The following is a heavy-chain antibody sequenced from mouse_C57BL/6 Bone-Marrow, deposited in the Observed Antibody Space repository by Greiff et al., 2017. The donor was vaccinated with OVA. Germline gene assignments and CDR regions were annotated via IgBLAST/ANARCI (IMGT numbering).Heavy chain of an antibody. D-gene: IGHD2-4*01. Sequence: VQLKESGGGLVKPGGSLKLSCAASGFTFSDYGMHWVRQAPEKGLEWVAYISSGSSTIYYADTVKGRFTISRDNAKNTLFLQMTSLRSEDTAMYYCASPYDYDVGAWFAYWGQGTLVTVSA. J-gene: IGHJ3*01. CDR3: ASPYDYDVGAWFAY. V-gene: IGHV5-17*01. CDR2: ISSGSSTI. CDR1: GFTFSDYG.